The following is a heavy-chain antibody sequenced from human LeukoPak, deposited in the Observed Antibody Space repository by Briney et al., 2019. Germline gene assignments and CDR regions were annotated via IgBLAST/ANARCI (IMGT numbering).Heavy chain of an antibody. CDR1: GFTFSSYA. CDR3: ARGERAMLY. J-gene: IGHJ4*02. Sequence: GGSLRLSCAASGFTFSSYAMSWVRQAPGKGLVWVARISSDGRTTSYADSVKGRFTISRDNAKNTLYLQMSSLGAEDTAVYYCARGERAMLYWGQGTLVTVSS. CDR2: ISSDGRTT. V-gene: IGHV3-74*01. D-gene: IGHD3-16*01.